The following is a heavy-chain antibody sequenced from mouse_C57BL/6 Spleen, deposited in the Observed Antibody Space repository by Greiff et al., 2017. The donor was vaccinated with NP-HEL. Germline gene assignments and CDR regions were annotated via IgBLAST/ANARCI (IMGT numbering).Heavy chain of an antibody. V-gene: IGHV1-26*01. Sequence: EVQLQQSGPELVKPGASVKISCKASGYTFTDYYMNWVKQSHGKSLEWIGDINTNNGGTSYNQKFKGKATLTVDKSSSTAYMELRSLTSEDSAVYYCARKGIYYGNYVDYWGQGTTLTVSS. CDR2: INTNNGGT. D-gene: IGHD2-1*01. CDR1: GYTFTDYY. CDR3: ARKGIYYGNYVDY. J-gene: IGHJ2*01.